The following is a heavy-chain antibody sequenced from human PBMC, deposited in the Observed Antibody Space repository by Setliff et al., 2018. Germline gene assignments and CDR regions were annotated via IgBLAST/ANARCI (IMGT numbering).Heavy chain of an antibody. CDR1: GGSFSNYY. CDR3: ARTGTYRYFDY. J-gene: IGHJ4*02. CDR2: IHYSGTT. D-gene: IGHD1-1*01. Sequence: PSETLSLTCVVYGGSFSNYYWSWIRQPPGKGLEWIGRIHYSGTTYSNASLASRLTISVDTSKNQFSLKLTSVTAADTAVYYCARTGTYRYFDYWGQGTLVTVSS. V-gene: IGHV4-34*01.